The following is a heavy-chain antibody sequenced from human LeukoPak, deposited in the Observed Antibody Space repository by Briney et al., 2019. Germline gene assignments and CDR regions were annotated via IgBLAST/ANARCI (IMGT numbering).Heavy chain of an antibody. V-gene: IGHV4-39*01. D-gene: IGHD3-9*01. CDR2: IYYSGST. CDR1: GGSVSSSSYY. Sequence: PSETLSLTCTVSGGSVSSSSYYWGWIRQPPGKGLEWIGSIYYSGSTYYNPSLKSRVTISVDTSKNQFSLKLSSVTAADTAVYYCATVTYYDILTGYYRGYYFDYWGQGTLVTVSS. J-gene: IGHJ4*02. CDR3: ATVTYYDILTGYYRGYYFDY.